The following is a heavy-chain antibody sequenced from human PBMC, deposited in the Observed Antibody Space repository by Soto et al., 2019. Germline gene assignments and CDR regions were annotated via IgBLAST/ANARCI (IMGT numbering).Heavy chain of an antibody. D-gene: IGHD2-21*01. CDR1: GFTFSSYI. CDR2: ISSSSSYI. V-gene: IGHV3-21*01. J-gene: IGHJ3*02. CDR3: ARDREYCGGDCYWDAFDI. Sequence: GGSLRLSCAASGFTFSSYIMNWVRQAPGKGLEWVSSISSSSSYIYYADSVKGRFTISRDNAKNSLYLQMNSLRAEDTAVYYCARDREYCGGDCYWDAFDIWGQGTMVTVSS.